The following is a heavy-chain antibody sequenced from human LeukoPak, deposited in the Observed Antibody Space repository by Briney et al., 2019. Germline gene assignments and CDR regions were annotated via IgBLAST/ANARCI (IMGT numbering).Heavy chain of an antibody. CDR2: MNPNSGNT. J-gene: IGHJ3*02. V-gene: IGHV1-8*03. Sequence: ASVKVSCKASGYTFTSYDINWVRQSTGQGLEWMGWMNPNSGNTGYAQKFQGRVTITRNTSISTAYMELSSLRSEDTAVYYCARVISSGWEDYAFDIWGQGAMVTVSS. CDR1: GYTFTSYD. D-gene: IGHD6-19*01. CDR3: ARVISSGWEDYAFDI.